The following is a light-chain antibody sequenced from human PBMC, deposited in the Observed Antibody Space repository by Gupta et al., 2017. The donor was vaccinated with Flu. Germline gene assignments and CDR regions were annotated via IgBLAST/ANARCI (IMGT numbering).Light chain of an antibody. Sequence: QPALHQPAPVSGSPGQSITLFCTVSSSDVGTYNLVSWSQQHPGKAPKLMIYEGTKRLSGVPNRFSGSKSVSTAPLTISGLQAEDVADYYCCSYVVAGTLNVVFGGGTRLTVL. CDR1: SSDVGTYNL. CDR2: EGT. V-gene: IGLV2-23*01. J-gene: IGLJ2*01. CDR3: CSYVVAGTLNVV.